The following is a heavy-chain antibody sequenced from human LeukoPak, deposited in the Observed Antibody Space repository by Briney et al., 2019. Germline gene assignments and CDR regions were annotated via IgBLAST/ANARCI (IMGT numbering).Heavy chain of an antibody. CDR2: ISAYNGNT. CDR3: AREGSIAGIYYFDY. J-gene: IGHJ4*02. CDR1: GYTFTSYG. Sequence: ASVTVSFTASGYTFTSYGISWVRQAPGQGLEWMGWISAYNGNTNYAQKLQGRVTMATDTSTSTAYMELRSLRSDGTAVYYCAREGSIAGIYYFDYWGQGTLVTVSS. D-gene: IGHD6-6*01. V-gene: IGHV1-18*01.